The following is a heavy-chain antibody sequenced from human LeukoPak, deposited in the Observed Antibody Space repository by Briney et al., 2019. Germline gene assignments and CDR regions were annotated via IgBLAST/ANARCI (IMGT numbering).Heavy chain of an antibody. Sequence: SETLSLTCTVSGASISSYYWSWIRQPPGKGLEWIGYISYSGGTNYNPSLKSRVTISADTSRNQVSLTLSSVTAADTAVYYYARHPELYFFDYWGQGTLVTVSS. J-gene: IGHJ4*02. CDR2: ISYSGGT. CDR3: ARHPELYFFDY. V-gene: IGHV4-59*08. D-gene: IGHD3-10*01. CDR1: GASISSYY.